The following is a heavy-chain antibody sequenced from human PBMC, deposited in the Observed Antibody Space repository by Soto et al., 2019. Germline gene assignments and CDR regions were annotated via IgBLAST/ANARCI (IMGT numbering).Heavy chain of an antibody. CDR2: MNPNSGTT. CDR3: AREISGSYRFDY. J-gene: IGHJ4*02. CDR1: GYTFTSYD. Sequence: VQLVQSGAEVKKPGASVKVSCKASGYTFTSYDINWVRQATGQGLEWMGWMNPNSGTTGYAQKFQGRVTVTRNTSITTAYMELSSLRSEDTAVYYCAREISGSYRFDYRGQGTLVTVSS. D-gene: IGHD1-26*01. V-gene: IGHV1-8*01.